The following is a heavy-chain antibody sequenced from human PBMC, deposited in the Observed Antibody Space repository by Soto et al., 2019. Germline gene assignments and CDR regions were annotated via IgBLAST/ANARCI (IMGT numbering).Heavy chain of an antibody. CDR1: GFTFSNHY. Sequence: EVQLVESGGGLVQPGGSLRLSCAASGFTFSNHYMFWVRQAPGKGLEWVANIKQDGSEEYYVDSVKGRFTISRDNAKNLLYLQMNSLSAEDTALYYCARGPYYDILSDYWGQGTLVTVSS. CDR2: IKQDGSEE. V-gene: IGHV3-7*01. J-gene: IGHJ4*02. CDR3: ARGPYYDILSDY. D-gene: IGHD3-9*01.